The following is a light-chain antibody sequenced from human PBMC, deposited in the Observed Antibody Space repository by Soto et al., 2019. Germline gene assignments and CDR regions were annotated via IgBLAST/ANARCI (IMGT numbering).Light chain of an antibody. V-gene: IGLV1-44*01. J-gene: IGLJ1*01. CDR1: TSSIGGNA. CDR2: NDD. Sequence: QSVLTQSPSASGTPGQRITIYCSGCTSSIGGNAVNWYQQFPGTAPTFLIYNDDQRPSGVPDRSSGSKSGTSASLAISGLHSEDEADYYCATWDDSLNAFVFGTGTKVTVL. CDR3: ATWDDSLNAFV.